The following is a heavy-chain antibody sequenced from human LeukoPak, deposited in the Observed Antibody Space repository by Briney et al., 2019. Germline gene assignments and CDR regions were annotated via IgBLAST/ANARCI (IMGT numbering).Heavy chain of an antibody. J-gene: IGHJ4*02. CDR1: GFTFSSYE. V-gene: IGHV3-48*03. Sequence: GGSLRLSCAASGFTFSSYEMNWVRQAPGKGLEWVSYISSSGSTIYYADSVKGRFAISRDNAKNSLYLQMNSLRAEDTAVYYCARGDGYNVDYWGQGTLVTVSS. D-gene: IGHD5-24*01. CDR3: ARGDGYNVDY. CDR2: ISSSGSTI.